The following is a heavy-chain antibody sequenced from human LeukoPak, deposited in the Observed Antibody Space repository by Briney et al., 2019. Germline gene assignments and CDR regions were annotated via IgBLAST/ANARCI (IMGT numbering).Heavy chain of an antibody. Sequence: GGSLRLSCAASGFTFSRYWMSWVRQAPGKGLEWVSSISSSSSYIYYADSVKGRFTISRDNAKNSLYLQMNSLRAEDTAVYYCARADSYGSSFDYWGQGTLVTVSS. CDR2: ISSSSSYI. D-gene: IGHD5-18*01. J-gene: IGHJ4*02. V-gene: IGHV3-21*01. CDR1: GFTFSRYW. CDR3: ARADSYGSSFDY.